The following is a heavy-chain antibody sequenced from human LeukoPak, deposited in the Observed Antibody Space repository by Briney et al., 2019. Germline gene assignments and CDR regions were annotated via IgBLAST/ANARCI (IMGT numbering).Heavy chain of an antibody. V-gene: IGHV3-30*18. J-gene: IGHJ4*02. CDR2: ILYDGFNK. D-gene: IGHD3-22*01. CDR3: AKTPGYYDSSGYPTYYFDY. CDR1: GFMFSTYD. Sequence: GGSLRLSCAASGFMFSTYDMHWVRQAPGMGLEWVAVILYDGFNKYYRDSVEGRFTISRDNSKNTLYLQMNSLRAEDTAIYYCAKTPGYYDSSGYPTYYFDYWGQGTLVTVSS.